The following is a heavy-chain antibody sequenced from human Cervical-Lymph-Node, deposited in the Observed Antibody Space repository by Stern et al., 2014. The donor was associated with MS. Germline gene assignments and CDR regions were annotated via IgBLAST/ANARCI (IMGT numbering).Heavy chain of an antibody. J-gene: IGHJ4*02. CDR1: GGNFNIYA. CDR3: ARDVPYCNGDTCHHVLVY. D-gene: IGHD2-15*01. V-gene: IGHV1-69*01. CDR2: IIPVLNTA. Sequence: QVQLVQSGAEVTQPGSSVKVSCKASGGNFNIYAISWVRQAPGEGLEWMGGIIPVLNTAAYAQKFQGRVTITADESTSTAYMELRTLRSEDTATFYCARDVPYCNGDTCHHVLVYWGQGTLVTVSS.